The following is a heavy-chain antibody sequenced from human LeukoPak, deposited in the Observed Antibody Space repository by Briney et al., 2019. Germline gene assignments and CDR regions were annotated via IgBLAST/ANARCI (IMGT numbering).Heavy chain of an antibody. V-gene: IGHV4-61*01. D-gene: IGHD5-24*01. J-gene: IGHJ4*02. Sequence: SETLSLTCTVPGGSVSSGSYYWSWIRQPPGKGLEWIGYIYNSGSTNYNPSLKSRVTISVDTSKNQFSLKLSSVTAADTAVYYCARRGILEMATTLDYWGQGTLVTVSS. CDR1: GGSVSSGSYY. CDR3: ARRGILEMATTLDY. CDR2: IYNSGST.